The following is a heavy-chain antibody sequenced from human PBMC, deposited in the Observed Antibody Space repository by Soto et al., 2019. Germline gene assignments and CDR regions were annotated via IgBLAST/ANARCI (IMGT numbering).Heavy chain of an antibody. CDR1: GFTFDDYA. D-gene: IGHD6-13*01. Sequence: EVQLVESGGGLVQPGRSLRLSCVASGFTFDDYAMHWVRQAPGKGLEWVSGISWNSGSIGYADCVKGRFTISRDNAKNSLSLQMNSLTAEDTALYYCATPAIDSSSWFGGYYFDYWGQGTLVTVSS. V-gene: IGHV3-9*01. CDR3: ATPAIDSSSWFGGYYFDY. CDR2: ISWNSGSI. J-gene: IGHJ4*02.